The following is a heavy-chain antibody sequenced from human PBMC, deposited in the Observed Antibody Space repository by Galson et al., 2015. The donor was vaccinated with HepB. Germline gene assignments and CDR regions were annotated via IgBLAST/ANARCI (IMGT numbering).Heavy chain of an antibody. Sequence: CKASGYSFTTYGISWVRQAPGQGLEWMGWISAYNGNTNYAQKLQGRVTMTTDTPTSTAYMELRSLRSDDTAVYYCARGGSGTHWFDPWGQGTLVTVSS. CDR1: GYSFTTYG. D-gene: IGHD3-10*01. V-gene: IGHV1-18*01. CDR2: ISAYNGNT. J-gene: IGHJ5*02. CDR3: ARGGSGTHWFDP.